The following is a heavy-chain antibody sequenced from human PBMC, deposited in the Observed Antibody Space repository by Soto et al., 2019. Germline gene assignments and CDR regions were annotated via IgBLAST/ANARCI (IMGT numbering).Heavy chain of an antibody. V-gene: IGHV3-23*01. Sequence: PGGSLRLSCAASGFTFSSYAMSWVRQAPGKGLEWVSAISGSGGSTYYADSVKGRFTISRDNSKNTLYLQMNSLRAEDTAVYYCAKDLALRFLEWLPQGAFDIWGQGTMVTVSS. D-gene: IGHD3-3*01. CDR2: ISGSGGST. CDR3: AKDLALRFLEWLPQGAFDI. J-gene: IGHJ3*02. CDR1: GFTFSSYA.